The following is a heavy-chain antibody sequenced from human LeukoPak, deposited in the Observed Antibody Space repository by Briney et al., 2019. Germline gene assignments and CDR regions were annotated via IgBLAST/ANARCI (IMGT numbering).Heavy chain of an antibody. CDR1: GGSISSYY. CDR3: AREPRIRGWFDP. V-gene: IGHV4-4*07. CDR2: IYTSGST. D-gene: IGHD2/OR15-2a*01. Sequence: SETLSLTCTVSGGSISSYYWSWIRQSAGKGLEWIGRIYTSGSTNYNPSLKSRVTMSVDTSKNQFSLKLSSVTAADTAVYYCAREPRIRGWFDPWGQGTLVTVSS. J-gene: IGHJ5*02.